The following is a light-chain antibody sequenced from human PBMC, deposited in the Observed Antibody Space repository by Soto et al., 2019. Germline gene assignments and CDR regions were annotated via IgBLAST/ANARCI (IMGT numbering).Light chain of an antibody. CDR3: GIWHSGLRASYV. CDR2: ENN. Sequence: QSVLTQPPSVSAAPGQQVTISCSGSSSNIGTNSVSWYQQLPGTAPKLLIYENNKRPSGIPDRFSGSKSGTSATLGITGLQTGDEANYYSGIWHSGLRASYVFGTGTKLTVL. CDR1: SSNIGTNS. V-gene: IGLV1-51*02. J-gene: IGLJ1*01.